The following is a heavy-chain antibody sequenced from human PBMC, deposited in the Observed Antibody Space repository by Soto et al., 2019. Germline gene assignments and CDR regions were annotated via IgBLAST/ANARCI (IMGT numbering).Heavy chain of an antibody. J-gene: IGHJ4*02. Sequence: QVQLQQWGAGLLKPSETLSLTCAVYGGSFSGYYWSWIRQPPGKGLEWIGYIYYSGSTNYNPSLKSRVTISVDTSKNQFSLKLSSVTATDTAIYYCAREQQLGHVKTFDHWGQGTLVTVSS. V-gene: IGHV4-34*11. CDR1: GGSFSGYY. D-gene: IGHD6-13*01. CDR2: IYYSGST. CDR3: AREQQLGHVKTFDH.